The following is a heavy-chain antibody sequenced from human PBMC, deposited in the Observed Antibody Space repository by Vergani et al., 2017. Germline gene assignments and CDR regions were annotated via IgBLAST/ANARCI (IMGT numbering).Heavy chain of an antibody. CDR1: GGSFSGYY. D-gene: IGHD1-26*01. CDR2: INHSGST. CDR3: ARGRPYSLFL. V-gene: IGHV4-34*01. J-gene: IGHJ4*02. Sequence: QVQLQQWGAGLLKPSETLSLTCAVYGGSFSGYYWSWIRQPPGKGLEWIGEINHSGSTNYNPSLKSRVTISVDTSKNQFSLKLSSVTAADTAVYYCARGRPYSLFLWGQGTLVTVSS.